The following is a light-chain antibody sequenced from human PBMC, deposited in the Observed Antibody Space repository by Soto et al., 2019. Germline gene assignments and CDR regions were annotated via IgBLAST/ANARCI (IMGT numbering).Light chain of an antibody. CDR1: QSVASN. CDR3: QQYNKWPSGT. Sequence: EIVMTHSPGTLSVSPGERATLSCRASQSVASNLAWYQQKPGQVPRLLIYGASTRATGIPARFSGSGSGTEFTLTISSLQSEDFAIYYCQQYNKWPSGTFGQGTRLEIK. V-gene: IGKV3-15*01. CDR2: GAS. J-gene: IGKJ5*01.